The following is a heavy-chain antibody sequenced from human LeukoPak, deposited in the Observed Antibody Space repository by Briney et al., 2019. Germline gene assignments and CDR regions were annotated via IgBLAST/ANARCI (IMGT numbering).Heavy chain of an antibody. CDR3: AKAEPNYFDS. V-gene: IGHV4-39*07. CDR2: THPSGNT. CDR1: GVSISTSADY. Sequence: SETLSLTCTVSGVSISTSADYWGWIRQPPGKGLEWIGYTHPSGNTYYSPSLKSRVTISIDTSRNQFSLKLRSVTAADTDVYYCAKAEPNYFDSWGQGTLVTVSS. J-gene: IGHJ4*02.